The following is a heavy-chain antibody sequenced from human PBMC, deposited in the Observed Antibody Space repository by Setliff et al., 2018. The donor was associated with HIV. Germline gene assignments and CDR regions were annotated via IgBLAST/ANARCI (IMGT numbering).Heavy chain of an antibody. CDR3: AGSILTGYYTFGADY. D-gene: IGHD3-9*01. V-gene: IGHV1-2*04. Sequence: ASVKVSCKASGYSFTDYYIHWVRQAPGQGLEWMGWINPKSDGTNYAQKFQGWITMTRDTSTNTVYMELSSLRSEDTAVYYCAGSILTGYYTFGADYWGQGTLVTVSS. CDR1: GYSFTDYY. CDR2: INPKSDGT. J-gene: IGHJ4*02.